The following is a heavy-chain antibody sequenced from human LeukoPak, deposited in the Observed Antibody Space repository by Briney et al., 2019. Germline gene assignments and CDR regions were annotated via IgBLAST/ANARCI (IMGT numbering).Heavy chain of an antibody. CDR2: IYSGGST. J-gene: IGHJ4*02. Sequence: PGGSLRLSCAASGFTVSSNYMSWVRQAPGKGLEGVSVIYSGGSTYYADSVKGRFTISRDNAKDTLYLQMKSLRAEARAVYYCARFRWFGGLCYWGQGTLVPSPQ. V-gene: IGHV3-66*01. CDR1: GFTVSSNY. CDR3: ARFRWFGGLCY. D-gene: IGHD3-10*01.